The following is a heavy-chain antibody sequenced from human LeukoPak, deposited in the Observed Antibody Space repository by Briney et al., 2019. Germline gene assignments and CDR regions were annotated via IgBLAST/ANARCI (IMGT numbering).Heavy chain of an antibody. CDR3: ARHPPRPNNPFDY. CDR1: GGSISSYY. Sequence: SETLSLTCTVSGGSISSYYWSWIRQPPGKGLEWIGYIFSSGSTDSNPSLKSRVTISVDTSRNQFSLKLSSVTAADTAVYYCARHPPRPNNPFDYWGQGTLVTVSS. D-gene: IGHD1/OR15-1a*01. V-gene: IGHV4-4*09. CDR2: IFSSGST. J-gene: IGHJ4*02.